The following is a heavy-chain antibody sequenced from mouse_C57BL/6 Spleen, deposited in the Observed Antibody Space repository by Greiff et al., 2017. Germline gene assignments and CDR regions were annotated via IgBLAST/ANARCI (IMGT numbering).Heavy chain of an antibody. CDR2: FDPSVSYP. V-gene: IGHV1-69*01. Sequence: VQLQQPGAELVMPGPSVRLSSRPSASTFTSSWTPWLRRRPGHALGWTGEFDPSVSYPNYNQKFKGKSTLTVDKSSSTAYMQLSSLTSEDSAVYYCARLGGRLGDNWGQGTTLTVSS. D-gene: IGHD1-1*02. J-gene: IGHJ2*01. CDR1: ASTFTSSW. CDR3: ARLGGRLGDN.